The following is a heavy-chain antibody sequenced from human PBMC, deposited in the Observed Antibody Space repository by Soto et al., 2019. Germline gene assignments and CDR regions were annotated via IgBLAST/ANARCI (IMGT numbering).Heavy chain of an antibody. V-gene: IGHV1-8*01. Sequence: GASVKVSCKASGYTFTSYDINWVRQATGQGLEWMGWMNPNSGNTGYAQKFQGRVTMTRNTSISTAYMELSSLRSEDTAVYYCARVAPLPLGHRRRLYYFDYWGQGTLVTVSS. CDR2: MNPNSGNT. J-gene: IGHJ4*02. CDR1: GYTFTSYD. CDR3: ARVAPLPLGHRRRLYYFDY.